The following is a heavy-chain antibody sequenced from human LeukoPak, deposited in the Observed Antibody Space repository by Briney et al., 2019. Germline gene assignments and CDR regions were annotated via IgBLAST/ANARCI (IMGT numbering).Heavy chain of an antibody. V-gene: IGHV5-51*07. D-gene: IGHD1-26*01. CDR3: ARAGAHPDAFDI. Sequence: GAALKTYCKGSGNSFTSYWNGWVQKIPGKGLEVMGIIYPGDSDTRYSPSFQGQVTISADKSISTAYLQWSSLKASDTAMYYCARAGAHPDAFDIWGQGTMVTVSS. CDR1: GNSFTSYW. CDR2: IYPGDSDT. J-gene: IGHJ3*02.